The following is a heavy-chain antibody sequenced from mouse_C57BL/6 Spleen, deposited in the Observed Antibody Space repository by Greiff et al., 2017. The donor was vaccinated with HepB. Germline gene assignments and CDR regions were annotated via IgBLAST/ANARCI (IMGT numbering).Heavy chain of an antibody. CDR3: AREEGDSNLTGFAY. CDR2: IYPRSGNT. Sequence: QVQLQQSGAELARPGASVKLSCKASGYTFTSYGISWVKQRTGQGLEWIGEIYPRSGNTYYNEKFKGKATLTADKSSSTAYMELRSLTSEDSAVYFCAREEGDSNLTGFAYWGQGTLVTVSA. CDR1: GYTFTSYG. J-gene: IGHJ3*01. V-gene: IGHV1-81*01. D-gene: IGHD2-5*01.